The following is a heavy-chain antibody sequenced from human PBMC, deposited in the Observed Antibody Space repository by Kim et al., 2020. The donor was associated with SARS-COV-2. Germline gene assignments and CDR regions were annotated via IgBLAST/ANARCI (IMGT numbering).Heavy chain of an antibody. CDR3: ASFEYSRLYYYYYMDV. V-gene: IGHV3-21*01. J-gene: IGHJ6*03. D-gene: IGHD6-6*01. CDR1: GFTFSSYS. CDR2: ISSSSSYI. Sequence: GGSLRLSCAASGFTFSSYSMNWVRQAPGKGLEWVSSISSSSSYIYYADSVKGRFTISRDNAKNSLYLQMNSLRAEDTAVYYCASFEYSRLYYYYYMDVWGKGTTVTVSS.